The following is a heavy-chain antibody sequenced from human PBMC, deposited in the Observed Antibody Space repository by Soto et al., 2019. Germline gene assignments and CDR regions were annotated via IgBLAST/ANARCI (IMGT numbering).Heavy chain of an antibody. CDR3: ARHPYGDYNEYFQH. D-gene: IGHD4-17*01. J-gene: IGHJ1*01. CDR1: GGSISSSSYY. V-gene: IGHV4-39*01. Sequence: SETLSLTCTVSGGSISSSSYYWGWIRQPPGKGLEWIGSIYYSGSTYYNPSLKSRVTISVDTSKNQFSLKLSSVTAADTAVYYCARHPYGDYNEYFQHWGQGTLVTVSS. CDR2: IYYSGST.